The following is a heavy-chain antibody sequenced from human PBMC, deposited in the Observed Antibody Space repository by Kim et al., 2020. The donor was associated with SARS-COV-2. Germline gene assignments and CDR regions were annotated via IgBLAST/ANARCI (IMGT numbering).Heavy chain of an antibody. J-gene: IGHJ6*02. CDR1: GYTFTSYG. V-gene: IGHV1-18*01. CDR3: ARCITLVRGVIMSYGMDV. D-gene: IGHD3-10*01. CDR2: INTYNDNT. Sequence: ASVKVSCKASGYTFTSYGISWVRQDPGQGLEWRGWINTYNDNTNYAQKLQGRVTMTTDTSTSTAYMELRSLRSDDTAVFYCARCITLVRGVIMSYGMDVWGQGTTVTVSS.